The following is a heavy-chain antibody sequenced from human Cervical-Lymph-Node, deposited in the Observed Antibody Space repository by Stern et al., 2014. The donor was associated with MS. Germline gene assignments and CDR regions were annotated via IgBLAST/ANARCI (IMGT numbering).Heavy chain of an antibody. J-gene: IGHJ6*02. CDR3: ARESRQLIVIQYYSYGMDV. CDR2: ISASGTT. Sequence: QLQLQESGPGLVKPSQTLSLTCTVSGGSIKSGSHYWNWIRQPAGKGLEWIGLISASGTTDFNPSPRSRVPMSIATSNNQFSLQLYSVTAADTAVYYCARESRQLIVIQYYSYGMDVWGQGTTVTVSS. CDR1: GGSIKSGSHY. D-gene: IGHD2-21*01. V-gene: IGHV4-61*02.